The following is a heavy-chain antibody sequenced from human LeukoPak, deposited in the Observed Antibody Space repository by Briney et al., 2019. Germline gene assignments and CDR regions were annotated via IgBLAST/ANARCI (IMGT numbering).Heavy chain of an antibody. CDR3: ARSYGGVSDFDY. J-gene: IGHJ4*02. D-gene: IGHD3-16*01. CDR1: GGSISSGGYY. V-gene: IGHV4-31*03. CDR2: IYYSGST. Sequence: PSQTLSLTCTVSGGSISSGGYYWSWIRQHPGKGLEWIGYIYYSGSTYYNPSLKSRVTISVDTSKNQFSLKLSSVTAADTAVYYCARSYGGVSDFDYWGQGTLVTVSS.